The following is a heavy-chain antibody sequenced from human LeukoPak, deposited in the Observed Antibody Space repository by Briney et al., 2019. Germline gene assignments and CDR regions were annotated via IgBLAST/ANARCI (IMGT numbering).Heavy chain of an antibody. J-gene: IGHJ4*02. CDR1: GFTFSSYW. Sequence: GGSLRLSCAASGFTFSSYWMHWVRQAPGKGLVWVSRINSDGSSTSYADSVKGRFTISRDNAKDTLYLQMNSLRAEDTAVYYCAREGVYDYVWGSYRPYYFDYWGQGTLVTVSS. D-gene: IGHD3-16*02. CDR3: AREGVYDYVWGSYRPYYFDY. V-gene: IGHV3-74*01. CDR2: INSDGSST.